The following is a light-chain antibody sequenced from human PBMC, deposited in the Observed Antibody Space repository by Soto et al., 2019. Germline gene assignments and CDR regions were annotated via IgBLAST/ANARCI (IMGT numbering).Light chain of an antibody. CDR3: QETYSNQYT. V-gene: IGKV1-39*01. CDR2: TAS. Sequence: DIQMTQSPSSLSASVGDRVTITCRASQSINNYLSWHQQKPGKAPKLLIYTASTLQGGVPSRFSGSGSGTEFTLTITSLQPEDFATYYCQETYSNQYTFGQGTKLEIK. J-gene: IGKJ2*01. CDR1: QSINNY.